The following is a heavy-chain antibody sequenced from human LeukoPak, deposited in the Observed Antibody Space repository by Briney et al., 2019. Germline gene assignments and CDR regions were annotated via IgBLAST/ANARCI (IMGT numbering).Heavy chain of an antibody. J-gene: IGHJ4*02. CDR1: GFTFSSYA. Sequence: GGSLRLSCAASGFTFSSYAMHWVRQAPGKGLEWVAVISYDGSNKYYADSVKGRFTISRDNSKNTLYLQMNSLRAEDTAVYYCASPVAVAGTSFDYWGQGTLVTVSS. V-gene: IGHV3-30*04. D-gene: IGHD6-19*01. CDR3: ASPVAVAGTSFDY. CDR2: ISYDGSNK.